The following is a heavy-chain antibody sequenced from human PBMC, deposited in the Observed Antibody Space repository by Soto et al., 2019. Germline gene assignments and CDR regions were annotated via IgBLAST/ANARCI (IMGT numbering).Heavy chain of an antibody. CDR1: VVSFNKAY. Sequence: EVQLVESGGGLVKPGESLRLSCAASVVSFNKAYINLVRLAPGKGLEWVGRIKSITDGGTTNYAALVKGRFSISTDDSTNTLYLQMNSLTTDDTGIYCCATALSTHAAWCQGTMVTVSS. V-gene: IGHV3-15*07. J-gene: IGHJ5*02. CDR3: ATALSTHAA. D-gene: IGHD2-2*01. CDR2: IKSITDGGTT.